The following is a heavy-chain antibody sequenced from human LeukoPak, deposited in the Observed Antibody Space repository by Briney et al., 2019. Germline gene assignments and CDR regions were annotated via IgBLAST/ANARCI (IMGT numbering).Heavy chain of an antibody. Sequence: GGSLRLSCAASGFIFSSCAMNWVRQAPGKGLEWVSSISSSSSYIYYADSVKGRFTISRDNAKNSLYLQMNSLRAEDTAVYYCARVIAGTNDYWGQGTLVTVSS. CDR2: ISSSSSYI. CDR3: ARVIAGTNDY. D-gene: IGHD6-13*01. CDR1: GFIFSSCA. V-gene: IGHV3-21*01. J-gene: IGHJ4*02.